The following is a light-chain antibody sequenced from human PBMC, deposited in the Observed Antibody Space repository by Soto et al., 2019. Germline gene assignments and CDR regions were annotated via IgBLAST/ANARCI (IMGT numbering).Light chain of an antibody. CDR3: QQYGSSPWT. J-gene: IGKJ1*01. V-gene: IGKV3-20*01. Sequence: EIVLTQSPGTLSFSAGERATLSCRASQSVSSSYLAWYQQKPGQAPRLLIYGASSRATGIPDRFSGSGSGTDFTLTISRLEPEDFAVYYCQQYGSSPWTFGQGTKVDNK. CDR1: QSVSSSY. CDR2: GAS.